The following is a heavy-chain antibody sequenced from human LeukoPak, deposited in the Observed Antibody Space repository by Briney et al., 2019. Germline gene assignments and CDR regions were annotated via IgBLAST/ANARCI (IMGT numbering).Heavy chain of an antibody. CDR1: GGPISSPNW. CDR2: IYCSGST. Sequence: SGTLSLTCVVSGGPISSPNWWSWVRQPPGKGLEWIGEIYCSGSTNYNPSLKSRVTISVDKSKNQFSLKLSSVTAADTAVYYCARDTRPRGYYYDSSGYGMDVWGQGTTVTVSS. J-gene: IGHJ6*02. D-gene: IGHD3-22*01. CDR3: ARDTRPRGYYYDSSGYGMDV. V-gene: IGHV4-4*02.